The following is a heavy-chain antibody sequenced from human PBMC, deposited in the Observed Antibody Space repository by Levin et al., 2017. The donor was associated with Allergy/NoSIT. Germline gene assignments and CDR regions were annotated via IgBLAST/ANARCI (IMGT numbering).Heavy chain of an antibody. V-gene: IGHV4-34*01. CDR1: GGSFRGSY. CDR3: ARGTRARPDTAMDNYGMDV. Sequence: SQTLSLTCAVYGGSFRGSYWSWIRPPPGKGLEWIGEINHSGSTNYNPSLKSRVTISVDTSKNQFSLKLSSVTAADTAVYYCARGTRARPDTAMDNYGMDVWGQGTTVTVSS. J-gene: IGHJ6*02. CDR2: INHSGST. D-gene: IGHD5-18*01.